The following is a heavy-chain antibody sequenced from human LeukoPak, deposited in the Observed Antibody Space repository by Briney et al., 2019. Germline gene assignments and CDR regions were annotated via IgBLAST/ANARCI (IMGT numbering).Heavy chain of an antibody. Sequence: GGSLRLSCAASGFTFSSYAMSWVRQAPGKGLEWVSAISGSGGSTYYADSVKGRFTISRDNSKNTLYLQMNSLRAEDTAVYYCAKDPSPIPAYYYDSSGFGYWGQGTLVTVPS. J-gene: IGHJ4*02. CDR2: ISGSGGST. V-gene: IGHV3-23*01. D-gene: IGHD3-22*01. CDR3: AKDPSPIPAYYYDSSGFGY. CDR1: GFTFSSYA.